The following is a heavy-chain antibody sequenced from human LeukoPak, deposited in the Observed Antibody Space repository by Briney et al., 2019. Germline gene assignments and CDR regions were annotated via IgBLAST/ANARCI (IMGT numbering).Heavy chain of an antibody. Sequence: ASVKVSCKASGYTFTSYDINWVRQATGQGLEWMGWMNPNSGNTGYAQKFQGRVAMTRNTSMSTAYMELSSLRSEDTAVYYCARATPGWKFDPWGQGTLVTVSS. CDR1: GYTFTSYD. J-gene: IGHJ5*02. CDR3: ARATPGWKFDP. V-gene: IGHV1-8*01. CDR2: MNPNSGNT. D-gene: IGHD1-1*01.